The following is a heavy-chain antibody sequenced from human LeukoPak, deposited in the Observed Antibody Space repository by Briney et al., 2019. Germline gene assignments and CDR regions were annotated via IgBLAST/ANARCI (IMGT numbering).Heavy chain of an antibody. CDR3: ARISVDTAMGFDY. Sequence: PSETLSLTCTVSGGSISNSYWSWIRQPPGKGLEWIGYIYYSGSTNYNPSLKSRVTILVDTSKNQFSLKLSSVTAADTAVYYCARISVDTAMGFDYWGQGTLVTVSS. J-gene: IGHJ4*02. V-gene: IGHV4-59*08. CDR1: GGSISNSY. CDR2: IYYSGST. D-gene: IGHD5-18*01.